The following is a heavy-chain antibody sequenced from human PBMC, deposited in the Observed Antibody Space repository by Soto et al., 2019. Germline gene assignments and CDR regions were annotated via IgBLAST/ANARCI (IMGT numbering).Heavy chain of an antibody. CDR2: IYPGDSDT. Sequence: GSISSCYWIASLRQMPGKGLEWMGSIYPGDSDTTYSPSIQGQVTISADKSPTTVYLPWHTLKASDTAIYYCAKTDGYEVEYWGQGTQVTVS. V-gene: IGHV5-51*01. CDR1: GSISSCYW. D-gene: IGHD5-18*01. CDR3: AKTDGYEVEY. J-gene: IGHJ4*02.